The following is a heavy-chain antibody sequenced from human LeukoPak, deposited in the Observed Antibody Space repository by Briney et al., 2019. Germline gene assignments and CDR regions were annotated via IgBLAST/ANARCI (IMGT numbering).Heavy chain of an antibody. J-gene: IGHJ3*02. V-gene: IGHV3-74*01. Sequence: PGGSLRLSCAASGFTFSSYWMHWVRQAPGKGLVWVSRINSDGSSTSYADSVKGRFTISRDNAKNTLYLQMNSLRAEDTAVYYCAKDVRITMVRGVLDIWGQGTMVTVSS. D-gene: IGHD3-10*01. CDR3: AKDVRITMVRGVLDI. CDR2: INSDGSST. CDR1: GFTFSSYW.